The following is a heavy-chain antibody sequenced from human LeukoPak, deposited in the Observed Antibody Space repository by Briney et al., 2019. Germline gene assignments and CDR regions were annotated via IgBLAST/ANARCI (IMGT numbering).Heavy chain of an antibody. CDR1: GGSISSSSYY. J-gene: IGHJ3*02. V-gene: IGHV4-39*01. D-gene: IGHD4-17*01. CDR3: AKHTADHGALDAFDI. Sequence: SETLSLTCTVSGGSISSSSYYWGWIRQPPGKGLEWIGSIYYSGSTYYNPSLKSRVTIPVDTSKNQFSLKLSSVTAADTAVYYCAKHTADHGALDAFDIWGQGTMVTVSS. CDR2: IYYSGST.